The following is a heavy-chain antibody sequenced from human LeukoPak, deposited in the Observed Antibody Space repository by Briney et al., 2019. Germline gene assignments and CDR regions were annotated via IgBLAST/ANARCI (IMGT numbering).Heavy chain of an antibody. Sequence: ASVKVSCKASGYTFTGHYMHWVRQAPGQGLEWMGWINPNSGGTNYAQKFQGRVTLTRDTSTSTVYMELSSLRSEDTAVYYCARECIRLEPFDYWGQGTLVTVSS. J-gene: IGHJ4*02. CDR3: ARECIRLEPFDY. D-gene: IGHD1-1*01. CDR1: GYTFTGHY. V-gene: IGHV1-2*02. CDR2: INPNSGGT.